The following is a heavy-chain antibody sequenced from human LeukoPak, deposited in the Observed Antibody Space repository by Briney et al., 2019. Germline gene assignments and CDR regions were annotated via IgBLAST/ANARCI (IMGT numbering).Heavy chain of an antibody. D-gene: IGHD3-10*01. CDR3: ARGRYVSSRGHMVRGDK. J-gene: IGHJ4*02. CDR1: GGSFSGYY. Sequence: SETLSLTCAVYGGSFSGYYWSWIRQPPGKGLEWIGEINHSGSTNYNPSLKSRVTISVDTSKNQFSLKLSSVTAADTAVYYCARGRYVSSRGHMVRGDKWGQGPLATVPS. V-gene: IGHV4-34*01. CDR2: INHSGST.